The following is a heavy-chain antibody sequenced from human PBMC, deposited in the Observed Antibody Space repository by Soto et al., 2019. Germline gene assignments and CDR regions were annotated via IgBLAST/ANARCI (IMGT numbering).Heavy chain of an antibody. CDR3: ASRNQYNSGWPFDY. CDR2: ISSGSSTI. D-gene: IGHD6-19*01. J-gene: IGHJ4*02. Sequence: HPGGSLRLSCAASGFTFSSYSMNWVRQAPGKGLEWVSYISSGSSTIYYADSVKGRFTISRDNAKNSLYLQMNSLRAEDTAVYYCASRNQYNSGWPFDYWGQGTLVTVSS. CDR1: GFTFSSYS. V-gene: IGHV3-48*01.